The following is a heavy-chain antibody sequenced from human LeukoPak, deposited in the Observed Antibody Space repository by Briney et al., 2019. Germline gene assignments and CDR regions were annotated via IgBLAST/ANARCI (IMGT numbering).Heavy chain of an antibody. D-gene: IGHD1-1*01. J-gene: IGHJ5*02. CDR3: AKGGWNDLDESWFDP. V-gene: IGHV3-30*02. CDR1: GFTFSSYG. Sequence: GGSLRLSCAASGFTFSSYGMHWVRQAPGKGLEWVAFIRYDGSNKYYADSVKGRFTIPRDNSKNTLYLQMNSLRAEDTAVYYCAKGGWNDLDESWFDPWGQGTLVSLSS. CDR2: IRYDGSNK.